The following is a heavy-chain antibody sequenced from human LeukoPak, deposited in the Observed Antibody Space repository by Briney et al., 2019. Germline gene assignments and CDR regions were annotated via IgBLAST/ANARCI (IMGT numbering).Heavy chain of an antibody. J-gene: IGHJ4*02. CDR3: AREGSAETTAKGYYFDY. CDR2: IKQDGSEK. CDR1: GFTFSSYW. V-gene: IGHV3-7*05. D-gene: IGHD1-14*01. Sequence: GGSLRLSCAASGFTFSSYWMSWVRQAPGKGLEWVANIKQDGSEKYYVDSVKGRFTISRDNAKNSLYLQMNSLRAEDTAVYYCAREGSAETTAKGYYFDYWGQGTLVTVSS.